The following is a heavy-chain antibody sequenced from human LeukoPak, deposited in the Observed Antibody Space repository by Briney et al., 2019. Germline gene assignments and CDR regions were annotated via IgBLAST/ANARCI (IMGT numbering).Heavy chain of an antibody. CDR1: GFTFSSYS. Sequence: PGGSLRLSCAASGFTFSSYSMNWVRQAPGKGLEWVSSISSSSSYIYYADSVKGRFTISRDNAKNSLYLQMNSLRAEDTAVYYCARDLYGSGSNHYYYGMDVWGQGATVTVSS. CDR3: ARDLYGSGSNHYYYGMDV. D-gene: IGHD3-10*01. CDR2: ISSSSSYI. J-gene: IGHJ6*02. V-gene: IGHV3-21*01.